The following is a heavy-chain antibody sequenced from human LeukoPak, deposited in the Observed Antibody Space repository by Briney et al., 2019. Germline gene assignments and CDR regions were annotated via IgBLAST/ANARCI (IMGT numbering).Heavy chain of an antibody. Sequence: GGSLRLSCAASGFTFSRYSMNWVRQAPGKGLEWVSYISSSNNTIDYADSVKGRFSISRDNAKNSLYLQMKSMRDEDTAVYYCAREDGGRADIWGQGTMVTVSS. D-gene: IGHD4-23*01. CDR1: GFTFSRYS. CDR2: ISSSNNTI. CDR3: AREDGGRADI. J-gene: IGHJ3*02. V-gene: IGHV3-48*02.